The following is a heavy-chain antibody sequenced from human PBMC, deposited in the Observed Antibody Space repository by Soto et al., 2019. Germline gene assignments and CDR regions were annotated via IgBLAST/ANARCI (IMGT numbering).Heavy chain of an antibody. D-gene: IGHD5-12*01. CDR3: VIVADIVATAT. J-gene: IGHJ4*02. CDR1: GGTFSSYA. CDR2: IIPIFGTA. Sequence: SVKVSCKASGGTFSSYAISWVRQAPGQGLEWMGGIIPIFGTANYAQKFQGRVTITADESTSTAYMELSSLRSEDTDVYYCVIVADIVATATWGQGTLVTVSS. V-gene: IGHV1-69*13.